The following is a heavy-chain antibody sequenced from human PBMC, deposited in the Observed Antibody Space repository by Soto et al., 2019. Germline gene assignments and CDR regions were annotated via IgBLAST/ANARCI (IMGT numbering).Heavy chain of an antibody. CDR3: ARDLPHLYYYASSGYHAAFDI. Sequence: GGSLRLSCAASGFTVSSNYMSWVRQAPGKGLEWVSVIYSGGSTYYADSVRGRFTISRDNSKNTLYLQMNSLRAEDTAVYYCARDLPHLYYYASSGYHAAFDIWGQGTMVTV. CDR1: GFTVSSNY. CDR2: IYSGGST. V-gene: IGHV3-53*01. D-gene: IGHD3-22*01. J-gene: IGHJ3*02.